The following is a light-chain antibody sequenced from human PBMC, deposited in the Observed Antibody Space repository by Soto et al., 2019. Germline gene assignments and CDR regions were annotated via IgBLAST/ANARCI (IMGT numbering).Light chain of an antibody. Sequence: SVLTQPPSVSGAPGQRVTISCTGSSSNIGADYDVHWYQQVPGTAPKLLIYGNNNRPSGVPDRFSGSKSGTSASLVISGLRADDEADYYCQSFDSSLSGPFYVFGTGTKLTVL. CDR3: QSFDSSLSGPFYV. CDR2: GNN. J-gene: IGLJ1*01. V-gene: IGLV1-40*01. CDR1: SSNIGADYD.